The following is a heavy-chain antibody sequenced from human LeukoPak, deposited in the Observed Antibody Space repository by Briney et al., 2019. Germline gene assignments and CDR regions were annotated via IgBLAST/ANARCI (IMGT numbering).Heavy chain of an antibody. D-gene: IGHD3-10*02. CDR2: ISSSGSTI. V-gene: IGHV3-48*03. CDR3: AELGITMIGGV. Sequence: GGSLRLSCAASGFAFSSYEMNWVRQAPGKGLEWVSYISSSGSTIYYADSVKGRFTISRDNAKNSLYLQTNSLRAEDTAVYYCAELGITMIGGVWGKGTTVTISS. CDR1: GFAFSSYE. J-gene: IGHJ6*04.